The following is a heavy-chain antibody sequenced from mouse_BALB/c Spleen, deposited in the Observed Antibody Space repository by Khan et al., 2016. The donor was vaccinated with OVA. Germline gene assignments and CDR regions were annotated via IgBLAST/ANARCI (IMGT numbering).Heavy chain of an antibody. J-gene: IGHJ3*01. CDR2: ISSDGTYT. CDR1: GFTFSNYG. V-gene: IGHV5-6*01. Sequence: EVQVVESGGDLVKPGGSLKLSCAASGFTFSNYGMSWVRQTPDKRLEWVATISSDGTYTYYPDSVKGRFTISRNNAKNTLYLQMSSLKSEDTAMYYCTSHLTGSFAYGGQGTLVTVSA. D-gene: IGHD4-1*01. CDR3: TSHLTGSFAY.